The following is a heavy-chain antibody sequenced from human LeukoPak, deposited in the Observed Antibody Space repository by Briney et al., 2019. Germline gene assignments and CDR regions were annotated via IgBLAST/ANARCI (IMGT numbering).Heavy chain of an antibody. Sequence: ASVKVSCKASGYTFTGYYMHWVRQAPGQGLEWMGWINPNSGGTNYAQKFQGRVTMTRDTSISTAYMELSRLRSDDTAVYYCARDPPYYYDIPSRLLFDPWGQGTLVTVSS. V-gene: IGHV1-2*02. J-gene: IGHJ5*02. CDR3: ARDPPYYYDIPSRLLFDP. CDR1: GYTFTGYY. D-gene: IGHD3-22*01. CDR2: INPNSGGT.